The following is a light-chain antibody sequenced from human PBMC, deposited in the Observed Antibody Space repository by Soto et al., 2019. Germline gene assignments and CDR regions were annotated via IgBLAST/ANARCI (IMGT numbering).Light chain of an antibody. CDR2: GAS. Sequence: IVMTQSPATLSVSPGERATLSCRASQSVNSNLAWYQQKPGQAPRLLIYGASTRATVIPVTFSGSGSGTEFTLTITSLQSEDVAVYYCQQYNDWPLTFGGGTKGEIK. J-gene: IGKJ4*01. V-gene: IGKV3-15*01. CDR1: QSVNSN. CDR3: QQYNDWPLT.